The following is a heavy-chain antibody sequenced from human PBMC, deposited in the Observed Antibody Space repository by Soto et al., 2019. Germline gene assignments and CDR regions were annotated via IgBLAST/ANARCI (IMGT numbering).Heavy chain of an antibody. CDR1: GFIFKNYA. CDR2: ISESGSRT. J-gene: IGHJ5*02. CDR3: AEATYYYDSFGWFDP. Sequence: GGSLRLSCAASGFIFKNYAMTWARQAPGRGLQWVAGISESGSRTHYADSVQGRFTVSRDNSKNKLFLQMNSLRGDDTAVYYCAEATYYYDSFGWFDPSGQGGLVTVSS. V-gene: IGHV3-23*01. D-gene: IGHD3-22*01.